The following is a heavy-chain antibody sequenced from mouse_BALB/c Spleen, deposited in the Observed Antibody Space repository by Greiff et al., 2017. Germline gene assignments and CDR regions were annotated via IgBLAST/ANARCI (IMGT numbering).Heavy chain of an antibody. CDR2: IWAGGST. Sequence: VKLVESGPDLVAPSQSLSITCTVSGFSLTSYGVHWVRQPPGKGLEWLGVIWAGGSTNYNSALMSRLSISKDNSKSQVFLKMNSLQTDDTAMYYCARETSYYAMDYWGQGTSVTVSS. CDR1: GFSLTSYG. J-gene: IGHJ4*01. CDR3: ARETSYYAMDY. V-gene: IGHV2-9*02.